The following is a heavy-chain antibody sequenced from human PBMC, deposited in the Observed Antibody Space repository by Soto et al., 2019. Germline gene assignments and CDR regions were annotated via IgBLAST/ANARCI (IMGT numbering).Heavy chain of an antibody. CDR2: IIPIFGTA. D-gene: IGHD4-4*01. CDR1: GGTFSSYA. J-gene: IGHJ4*02. CDR3: ATFDYSKGRTAADY. Sequence: QVQLVQSGAEVKKPGSSVKVSCKASGGTFSSYAISWVRQAPGQGLEWMGGIIPIFGTANYAQKFQGRVTITADESTSTAYMELSNLRSEDTAVYYCATFDYSKGRTAADYWGQGTLVTVSS. V-gene: IGHV1-69*01.